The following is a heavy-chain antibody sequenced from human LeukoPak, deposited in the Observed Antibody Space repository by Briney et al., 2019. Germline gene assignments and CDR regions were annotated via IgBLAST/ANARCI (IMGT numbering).Heavy chain of an antibody. CDR1: GFTLRNYW. D-gene: IGHD2-2*01. J-gene: IGHJ4*02. Sequence: GGSLRLSCAASGFTLRNYWMHWVRQVPGKRLVWVSRISGDGSVTNYADSVKGRFTISRDNAKNSLYLQMNSLRAEDTALYYCARDSHDQPVVRFDYWGQGTLVTVSS. CDR2: ISGDGSVT. CDR3: ARDSHDQPVVRFDY. V-gene: IGHV3-74*01.